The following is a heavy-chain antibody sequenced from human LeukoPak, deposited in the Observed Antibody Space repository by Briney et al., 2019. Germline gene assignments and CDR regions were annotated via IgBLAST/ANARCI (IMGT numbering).Heavy chain of an antibody. Sequence: PSETLSLTCTVSGYSISSGYYWGWIRQPPGKGLEWIGSIYHSGSTYYNPSLKSRVTISVDTSKNQFSLKLSSVTAADTAVYYCARERIRSGYSSSWYARAPFDYWGQGTLVTVSS. V-gene: IGHV4-38-2*02. J-gene: IGHJ4*02. D-gene: IGHD6-13*01. CDR1: GYSISSGYY. CDR2: IYHSGST. CDR3: ARERIRSGYSSSWYARAPFDY.